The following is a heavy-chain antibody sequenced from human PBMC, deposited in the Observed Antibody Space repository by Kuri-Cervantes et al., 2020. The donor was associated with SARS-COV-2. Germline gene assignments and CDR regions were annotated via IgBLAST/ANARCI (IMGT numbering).Heavy chain of an antibody. CDR1: GGSVNSGSYY. D-gene: IGHD3-3*01. Sequence: SETLSLTCTVSGGSVNSGSYYWSWIRQPPGKGLEWIGDIFYSGRTNYNPSLKSRITMSVDTSKDQFSLKFTSVTAADTAVYYCAGTQSGTPFGVVATFDSWGQGILVTVSS. CDR3: AGTQSGTPFGVVATFDS. CDR2: IFYSGRT. V-gene: IGHV4-61*01. J-gene: IGHJ4*02.